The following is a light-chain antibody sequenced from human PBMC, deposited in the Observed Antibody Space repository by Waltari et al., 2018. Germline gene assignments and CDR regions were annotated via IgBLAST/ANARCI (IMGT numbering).Light chain of an antibody. CDR3: QQYGSSPTT. V-gene: IGKV3-20*01. CDR1: QSVRNYY. Sequence: EIVLTQSPDTLSLSPGERASVSCWASQSVRNYYFAWYQQKPGQAPRLLIYAASTRAAGIPDRFSARGSGTDFTLTISRLEPEDFAVYYCQQYGSSPTTFGQGTKLEI. CDR2: AAS. J-gene: IGKJ2*01.